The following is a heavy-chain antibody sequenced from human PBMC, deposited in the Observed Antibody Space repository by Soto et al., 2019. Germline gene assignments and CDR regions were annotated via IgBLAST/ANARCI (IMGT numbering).Heavy chain of an antibody. Sequence: SVKVSCKASGGTFSSYAISWVRQAPGQGLEWMGGIIPIFGTANYAQKFQGRVTITADESTNTAYMELSSLRSEDTAVYYCARGKAAHDYYYYGMDVWGQGTTVTVSS. V-gene: IGHV1-69*13. CDR3: ARGKAAHDYYYYGMDV. D-gene: IGHD6-6*01. CDR1: GGTFSSYA. CDR2: IIPIFGTA. J-gene: IGHJ6*02.